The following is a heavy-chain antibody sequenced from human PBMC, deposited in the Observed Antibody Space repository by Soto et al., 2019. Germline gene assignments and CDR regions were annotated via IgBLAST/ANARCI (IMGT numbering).Heavy chain of an antibody. J-gene: IGHJ1*01. V-gene: IGHV1-18*04. Sequence: QIQLVQSGAEVKEPGASVKVSCRASGYTFTSSGISWVRQAPGQGPEWMGWISNYNGNTNSAQKFQDRVTMTTDTSTSTAYMELRSLRSDDTAVYFCAGDASETYDSQYFHHWGQGTLVTVSS. CDR1: GYTFTSSG. CDR2: ISNYNGNT. CDR3: AGDASETYDSQYFHH. D-gene: IGHD3-16*01.